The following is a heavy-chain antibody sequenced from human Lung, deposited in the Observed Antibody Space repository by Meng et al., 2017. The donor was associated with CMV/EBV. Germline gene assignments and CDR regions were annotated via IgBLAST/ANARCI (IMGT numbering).Heavy chain of an antibody. J-gene: IGHJ4*02. V-gene: IGHV1-18*01. CDR1: GYTFTSYG. Sequence: ASXXVSXKASGYTFTSYGISWVRQAPGQGLEWMGWISAYNGNTNYAQKLQGRVTMTTDTSTSTAYMELRSLRSDDTAVYYCARNTYYYDSSGYYTDYWGQGTXVTGAS. CDR2: ISAYNGNT. D-gene: IGHD3-22*01. CDR3: ARNTYYYDSSGYYTDY.